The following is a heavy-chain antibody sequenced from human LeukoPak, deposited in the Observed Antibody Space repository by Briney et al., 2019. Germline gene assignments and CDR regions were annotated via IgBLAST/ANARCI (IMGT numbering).Heavy chain of an antibody. J-gene: IGHJ4*02. CDR3: ARDMGYYYGSGSSSTHFDY. Sequence: ASVKVSCKASGYTFTSYGISWVRQAPGQGLEWMGWISAYNGNTNYAQKLQGRVTMTTDTSTSTAYMELRSLRSDDTAVYYCARDMGYYYGSGSSSTHFDYWGQGTLVTASS. V-gene: IGHV1-18*01. CDR1: GYTFTSYG. CDR2: ISAYNGNT. D-gene: IGHD3-10*01.